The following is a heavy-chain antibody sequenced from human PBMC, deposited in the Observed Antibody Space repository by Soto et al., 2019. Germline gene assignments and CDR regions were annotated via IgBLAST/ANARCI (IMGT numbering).Heavy chain of an antibody. Sequence: GGSLRLSCAASGFTFSSYSMNWVRQAPGKGLEWVSSISSSSSYIYYADSVKGRFTISRDNAKNSLYLQMNSLRAEDTAVYYCARDQGAYYDCWSGYYTSEYYYYYYGMDVWGQGTTVTVSS. J-gene: IGHJ6*02. CDR2: ISSSSSYI. CDR3: ARDQGAYYDCWSGYYTSEYYYYYYGMDV. CDR1: GFTFSSYS. D-gene: IGHD3-3*01. V-gene: IGHV3-21*01.